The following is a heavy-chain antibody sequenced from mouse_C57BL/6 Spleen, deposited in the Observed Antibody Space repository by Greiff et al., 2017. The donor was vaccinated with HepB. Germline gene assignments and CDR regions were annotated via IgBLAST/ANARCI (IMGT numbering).Heavy chain of an antibody. J-gene: IGHJ1*03. Sequence: EVKVVESGGGLVKPGGSLKLSCAASGFTFSDYGMHWVRQAPEKGLEWVAYISSGSSTIYYADTVKGRFTISRDNAKNTLFLQMTSLRSEDTAMYYCARRSGWYFDVWGTGTTVTVSS. CDR3: ARRSGWYFDV. CDR2: ISSGSSTI. CDR1: GFTFSDYG. D-gene: IGHD3-1*01. V-gene: IGHV5-17*01.